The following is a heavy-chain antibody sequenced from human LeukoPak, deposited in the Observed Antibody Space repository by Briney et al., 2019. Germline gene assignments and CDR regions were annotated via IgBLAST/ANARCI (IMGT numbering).Heavy chain of an antibody. CDR1: GGSISSYY. D-gene: IGHD6-19*01. CDR2: IYYSGST. Sequence: SETLSLTCTVSGGSISSYYWSWIRQPPGKGLEWIGYIYYSGSTNYNPSLKSRVTISVDTSKNQFSLKLTSVTAADTAVFYCARDSSFDSSGWFTWFDHWGQGILVTVSS. J-gene: IGHJ5*02. CDR3: ARDSSFDSSGWFTWFDH. V-gene: IGHV4-59*12.